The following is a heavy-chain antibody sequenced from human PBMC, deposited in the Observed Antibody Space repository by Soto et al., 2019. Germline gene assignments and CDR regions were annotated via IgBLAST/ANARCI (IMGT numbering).Heavy chain of an antibody. Sequence: PGGSLRLSCAASGFTISSYWMSWVRQAPGKGLEWVANIKQDGSEKYYVDSVKGRFTISRDNAKNSLYLQMNSLRAEDTAVYYCARDLGCSSGCDAFDIWGQGTMVTVSS. D-gene: IGHD6-19*01. CDR3: ARDLGCSSGCDAFDI. V-gene: IGHV3-7*01. CDR1: GFTISSYW. CDR2: IKQDGSEK. J-gene: IGHJ3*02.